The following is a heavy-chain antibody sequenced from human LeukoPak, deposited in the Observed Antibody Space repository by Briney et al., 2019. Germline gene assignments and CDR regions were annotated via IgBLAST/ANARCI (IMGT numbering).Heavy chain of an antibody. CDR1: GYTFTSYD. CDR2: MDPNSGNT. J-gene: IGHJ3*02. Sequence: ASVKVSCKASGYTFTSYDISWVRQATGQGLEWMGWMDPNSGNTGYAQKFQGRVTMTRNTSISTAYMELSSLRSEDTAVYYCARGLGYCSSTSCYGAFDIWGQGTMVTVSS. D-gene: IGHD2-2*01. CDR3: ARGLGYCSSTSCYGAFDI. V-gene: IGHV1-8*01.